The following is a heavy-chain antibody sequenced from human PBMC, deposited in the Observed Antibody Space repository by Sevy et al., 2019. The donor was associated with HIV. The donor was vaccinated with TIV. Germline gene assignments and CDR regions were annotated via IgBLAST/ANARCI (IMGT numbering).Heavy chain of an antibody. V-gene: IGHV3-74*01. Sequence: GGSLRLSCAASGFTFSSHWMQWVRQAPGKGLVWVSRLNYDGSYTNYADSVKGRLTISRDNAKSTLYLQMNSLRAEDTALYYCARSKVGVGDAFDIWGQGTMVTVSS. CDR3: ARSKVGVGDAFDI. CDR1: GFTFSSHW. CDR2: LNYDGSYT. J-gene: IGHJ3*02. D-gene: IGHD3-16*01.